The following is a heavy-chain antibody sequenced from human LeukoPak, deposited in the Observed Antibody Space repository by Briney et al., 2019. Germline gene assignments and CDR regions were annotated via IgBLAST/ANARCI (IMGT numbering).Heavy chain of an antibody. CDR2: IFYSGST. V-gene: IGHV4-39*01. D-gene: IGHD6-13*01. Sequence: SETLSLTCTVSGGSISSSSYYWGWIRQPPGKGPEWIGSIFYSGSTYYNPSLKSRVTISVDTSKNQFSLKLSSVTAADTAVYYCARQLRSWAAAGTGWFDPWGQGTLVTVSS. CDR3: ARQLRSWAAAGTGWFDP. CDR1: GGSISSSSYY. J-gene: IGHJ5*02.